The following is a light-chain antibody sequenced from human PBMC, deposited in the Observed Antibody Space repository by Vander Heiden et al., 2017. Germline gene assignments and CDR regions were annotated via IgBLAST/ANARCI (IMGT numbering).Light chain of an antibody. Sequence: QSPPTQPASVSGSPGQSITISCTETGSDVRGYNYVSWYQQHPGKAPKLMIYDGSKRPSGVANRFSGSKSGNTASLTISGLQAEDEADYYCSSYTSSSMVFGGGTKLTVL. CDR1: GSDVRGYNY. CDR3: SSYTSSSMV. J-gene: IGLJ2*01. CDR2: DGS. V-gene: IGLV2-14*03.